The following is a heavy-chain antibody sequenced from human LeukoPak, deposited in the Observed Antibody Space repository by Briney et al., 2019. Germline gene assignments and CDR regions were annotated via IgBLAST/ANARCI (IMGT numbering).Heavy chain of an antibody. CDR1: GYTFSDYF. CDR2: INPSNGYT. V-gene: IGHV1-2*02. CDR3: ARVGSSGWYVHPTLDY. J-gene: IGHJ4*02. Sequence: ASVKVSCKASGYTFSDYFIHWVRQAPGQGLEWMAWINPSNGYTNYAQKFQGRVTMTRDTSISTVYMELTRLISDDTAVYSCARVGSSGWYVHPTLDYWGQGTLVTVSS. D-gene: IGHD6-19*01.